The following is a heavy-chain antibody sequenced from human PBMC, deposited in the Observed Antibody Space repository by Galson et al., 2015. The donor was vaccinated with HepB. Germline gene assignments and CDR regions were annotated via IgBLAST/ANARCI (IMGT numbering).Heavy chain of an antibody. D-gene: IGHD6-13*01. CDR2: ISYDGSNK. CDR3: ARDYASSWYFNHYYGMDV. Sequence: SLRLSCAASGFTFSSYAMHWVRQAPGKGLEWVAVISYDGSNKSYADSVKGRFTISRDNSKNTLYLQMNSTRAEDTAVYYCARDYASSWYFNHYYGMDVWGQGTTVTVSS. CDR1: GFTFSSYA. V-gene: IGHV3-30*04. J-gene: IGHJ6*02.